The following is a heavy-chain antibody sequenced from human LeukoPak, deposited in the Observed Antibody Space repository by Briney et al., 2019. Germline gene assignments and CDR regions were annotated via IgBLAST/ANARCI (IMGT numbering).Heavy chain of an antibody. J-gene: IGHJ4*02. CDR1: GYTFTGYY. CDR3: ARGWTSGWTDTVDY. CDR2: INPNSGGT. Sequence: ASVKVSCKASGYTFTGYYMHWVRQAPGQGLEWMGRINPNSGGTNYAQKFQGRVTMTRDTSISTAYMGLSSLRSDDTAVYYCARGWTSGWTDTVDYWGQGTLVTVSS. D-gene: IGHD6-19*01. V-gene: IGHV1-2*06.